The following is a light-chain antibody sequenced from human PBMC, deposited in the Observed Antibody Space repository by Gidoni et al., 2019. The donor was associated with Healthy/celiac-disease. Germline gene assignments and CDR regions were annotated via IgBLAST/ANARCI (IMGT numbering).Light chain of an antibody. CDR3: QQFNSYPFT. J-gene: IGKJ3*01. CDR1: QGISSA. V-gene: IGKV1-13*02. Sequence: AIQLTQSPSSLSASVGDRVTITCRASQGISSALAWYQQKPGKAPKLLIYDASSLESGVPSRFSGSGSGTDFSLTISSLQPEDFATYYCQQFNSYPFTFGHXTQVDIK. CDR2: DAS.